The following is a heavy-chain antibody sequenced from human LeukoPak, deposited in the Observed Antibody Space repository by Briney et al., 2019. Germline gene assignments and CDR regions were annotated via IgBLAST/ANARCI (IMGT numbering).Heavy chain of an antibody. J-gene: IGHJ6*02. CDR2: IYYSGST. CDR3: ARAEIDCYGMDV. V-gene: IGHV4-31*03. CDR1: GGSISSGGYY. Sequence: SETLSLTCTVSGGSISSGGYYLSWIRQHPGKGLEWIGYIYYSGSTYYNPSLKSRVTISVDTSKNQFSLKLSSVTAADTAVYYCARAEIDCYGMDVWGQGITVTVSS.